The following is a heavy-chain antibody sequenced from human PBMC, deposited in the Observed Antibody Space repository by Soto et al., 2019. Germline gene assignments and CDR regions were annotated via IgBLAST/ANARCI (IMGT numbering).Heavy chain of an antibody. CDR3: ARTHSSSWVHNCFDP. V-gene: IGHV2-70*04. J-gene: IGHJ5*02. CDR1: GFSLSTSGMR. CDR2: IDWDDDK. D-gene: IGHD6-13*01. Sequence: SGPTLVNPTQPLTLTCTFSGFSLSTSGMRVSWIRQPPGKALEWLARIDWDDDKFYSTSLKTRLTISQETSKNQVVLTMTTMDPVDTATYYCARTHSSSWVHNCFDPWGQGTRVTVSS.